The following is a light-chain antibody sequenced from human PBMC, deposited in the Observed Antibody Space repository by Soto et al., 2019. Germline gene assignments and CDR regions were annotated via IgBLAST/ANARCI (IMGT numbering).Light chain of an antibody. Sequence: EIVMTQSPATLSVYPGERATLSCRASQSVSSNLAWYQQKPGQAPRLRIYGASTRATGIPARFSGSRSGTEFTLTISSLQSEDFAVYYCQQYNNWPSLTFGGGTKVEIK. CDR1: QSVSSN. V-gene: IGKV3-15*01. CDR2: GAS. J-gene: IGKJ4*01. CDR3: QQYNNWPSLT.